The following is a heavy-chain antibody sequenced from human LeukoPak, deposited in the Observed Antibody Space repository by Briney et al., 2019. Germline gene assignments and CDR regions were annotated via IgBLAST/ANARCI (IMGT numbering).Heavy chain of an antibody. CDR3: ALRYYDYVPGAFDI. CDR2: INTNTGNP. Sequence: EASVKVSCKASGYTFTSYAMNWVRQAPGQGLEWMGWINTNTGNPTYAQGFTGRFVFSLDTSVSTAYLQISSLKAEDTAVYYCALRYYDYVPGAFDIWGQGTMVTVSS. CDR1: GYTFTSYA. V-gene: IGHV7-4-1*02. D-gene: IGHD3-16*01. J-gene: IGHJ3*02.